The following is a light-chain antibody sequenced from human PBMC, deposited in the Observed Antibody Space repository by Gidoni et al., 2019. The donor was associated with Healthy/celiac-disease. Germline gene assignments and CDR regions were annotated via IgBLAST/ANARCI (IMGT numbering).Light chain of an antibody. CDR3: HRYGTSYT. J-gene: IGKJ2*01. CDR2: ATS. CDR1: QSVNSAY. Sequence: EMVLTQSPGTLSLSPGERATLSCRASQSVNSAYVAWYQQKPGQAPRLPIYATSNRATGIPDRFSGSASGTDFTLSISSLEPVDFALYYCHRYGTSYTFGQGTKLEIK. V-gene: IGKV3-20*01.